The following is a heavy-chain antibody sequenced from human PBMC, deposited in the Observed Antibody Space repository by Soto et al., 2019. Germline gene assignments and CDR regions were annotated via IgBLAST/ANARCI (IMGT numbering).Heavy chain of an antibody. J-gene: IGHJ4*02. V-gene: IGHV3-33*01. CDR1: GFTFSSYG. D-gene: IGHD2-15*01. CDR2: IWYDGGNK. Sequence: QVQLVESGGGVVQPGGSLRLSCTASGFTFSSYGMHWVRQAPGKGLEWVGIIWYDGGNKYYADSVKGRFTISRDNSKNTLYLQMNSLRAEDTAVYYCARDKFLLSYWGQGTLVTVSS. CDR3: ARDKFLLSY.